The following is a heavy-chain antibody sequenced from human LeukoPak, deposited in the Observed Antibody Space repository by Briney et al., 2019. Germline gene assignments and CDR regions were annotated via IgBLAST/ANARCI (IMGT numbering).Heavy chain of an antibody. J-gene: IGHJ4*02. CDR2: TSAYNGNT. V-gene: IGHV1-18*01. CDR1: GYTFTSYG. CDR3: AREGQLAARGLVDY. D-gene: IGHD6-6*01. Sequence: ASVKVSCKASGYTFTSYGIGWVRQAPGQGLEWMGWTSAYNGNTNYAQKLQGRVTMTTDTSTSTAYMELRNLRSDDTAVYYCAREGQLAARGLVDYWGQGTLVTVSS.